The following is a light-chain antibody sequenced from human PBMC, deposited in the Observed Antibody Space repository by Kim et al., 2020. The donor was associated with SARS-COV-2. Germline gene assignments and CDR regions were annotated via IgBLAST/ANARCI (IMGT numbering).Light chain of an antibody. Sequence: VSVGDRVTITCRASQGITNSLAWYQQKPGKVPQVLIYAASVLQSGVPSRFSGSGSGTDFTLTINSLQPEDVATYYCQKYNSAPWTFGQGTKVDIK. CDR1: QGITNS. CDR3: QKYNSAPWT. CDR2: AAS. J-gene: IGKJ1*01. V-gene: IGKV1-27*01.